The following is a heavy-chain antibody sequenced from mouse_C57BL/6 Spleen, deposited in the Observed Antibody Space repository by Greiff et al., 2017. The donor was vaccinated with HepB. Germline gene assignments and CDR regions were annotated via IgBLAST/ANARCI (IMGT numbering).Heavy chain of an antibody. J-gene: IGHJ2*01. CDR2: IYPGSGST. Sequence: VKQRPGQGLEWIGDIYPGSGSTNYNEKFKSKATLTVDTSSSTAYMQLSSLTSEDSAVYYCARFITTVVDYWGQGTTLTVSS. D-gene: IGHD1-1*01. CDR3: ARFITTVVDY. V-gene: IGHV1-55*01.